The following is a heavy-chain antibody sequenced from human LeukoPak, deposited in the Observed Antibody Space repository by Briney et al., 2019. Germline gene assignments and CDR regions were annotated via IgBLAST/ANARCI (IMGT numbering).Heavy chain of an antibody. J-gene: IGHJ4*02. Sequence: SETLSLTCTVSGGSLSSYYWSWIRQPPGKGLEWIGYIYYSGSTNYNPSLKSRVTVSVDTSKNQFSLKLSSVTAADMAVYYCARAVYYGSTLDYWGQGTLVTVSS. CDR2: IYYSGST. CDR1: GGSLSSYY. D-gene: IGHD3-10*01. CDR3: ARAVYYGSTLDY. V-gene: IGHV4-59*01.